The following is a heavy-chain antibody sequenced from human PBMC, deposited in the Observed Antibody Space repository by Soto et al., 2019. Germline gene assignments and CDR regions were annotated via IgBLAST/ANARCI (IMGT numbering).Heavy chain of an antibody. CDR1: VFTFSSYG. D-gene: IGHD5-12*01. Sequence: GWSLRLSCSASVFTFSSYGMHWLRQAPGKGLEWVAVISYDGSNKYYADSVKGRFTISRDNSKNTLYLQMNSLRAEDTAVYYCAKDLKDIVATIFGYGPRLYGMDVWGQGTTVTVSS. J-gene: IGHJ6*02. CDR2: ISYDGSNK. V-gene: IGHV3-30*18. CDR3: AKDLKDIVATIFGYGPRLYGMDV.